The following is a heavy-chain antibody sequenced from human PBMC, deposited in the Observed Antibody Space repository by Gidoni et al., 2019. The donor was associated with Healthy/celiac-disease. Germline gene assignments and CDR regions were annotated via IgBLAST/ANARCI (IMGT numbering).Heavy chain of an antibody. J-gene: IGHJ4*02. CDR1: GFPFSSYA. CDR3: AKESSSGWYYFDY. V-gene: IGHV3-23*01. CDR2: ISGSGGST. Sequence: EVQLLESGGALLQPGGSLRLSCSASGFPFSSYAMSWVRQSPGKGLEGGSAISGSGGSTYYADAVKGRFTISRDNSKNTLYLQMNSRRAEDTAVYYCAKESSSGWYYFDYWGQGTLVTVSS. D-gene: IGHD6-19*01.